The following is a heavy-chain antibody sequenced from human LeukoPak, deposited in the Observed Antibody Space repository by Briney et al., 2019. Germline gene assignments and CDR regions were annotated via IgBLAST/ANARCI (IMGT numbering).Heavy chain of an antibody. V-gene: IGHV3-30*02. CDR3: AKGSTSSGSLVDY. Sequence: PGGSLRLSCAASGITFSSYGMHWVRQAPGKGLEWVAFIRYDGSNKYYADSVKGRFTISRDNSKNMLYLQMNSLRSDDTAVYYCAKGSTSSGSLVDYWGQGTLVTVSS. CDR2: IRYDGSNK. J-gene: IGHJ4*02. D-gene: IGHD1-26*01. CDR1: GITFSSYG.